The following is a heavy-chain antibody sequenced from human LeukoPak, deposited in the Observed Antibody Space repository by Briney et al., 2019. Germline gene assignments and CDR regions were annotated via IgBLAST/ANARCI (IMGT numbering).Heavy chain of an antibody. CDR3: ARVFARSGEISGSYFYY. Sequence: SVKVSCKASGGTFSSYAISWVRRAPGQGLEWMGRIIPIFGTANYAQKFQGRVTMTTDESTSTAYMELSSLRSEDTAVYYCARVFARSGEISGSYFYYWGQGTLVTVSS. J-gene: IGHJ4*02. V-gene: IGHV1-69*05. CDR2: IIPIFGTA. CDR1: GGTFSSYA. D-gene: IGHD1-26*01.